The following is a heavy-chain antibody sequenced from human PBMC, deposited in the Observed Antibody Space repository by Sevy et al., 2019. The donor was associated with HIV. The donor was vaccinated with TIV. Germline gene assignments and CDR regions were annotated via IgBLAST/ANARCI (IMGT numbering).Heavy chain of an antibody. CDR3: AQRTAAGGPSFDY. J-gene: IGHJ4*02. V-gene: IGHV3-23*01. CDR2: ISGSGGRT. D-gene: IGHD6-13*01. CDR1: GFTFSSYD. Sequence: GGCLRLSCAASGFTFSSYDMSWVRQAPGKGLEWVSAISGSGGRTSYADSVKGRFTISRDNSKNTLYLQMNSLRAEDTIVYYCAQRTAAGGPSFDYWGQGTLVTVSS.